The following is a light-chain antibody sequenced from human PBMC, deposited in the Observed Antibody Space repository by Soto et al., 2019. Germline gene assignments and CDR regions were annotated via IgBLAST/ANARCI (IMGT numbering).Light chain of an antibody. J-gene: IGLJ3*02. CDR2: DTN. CDR1: TGAVTSDHY. CDR3: LLFFGGGRRV. Sequence: QAVVTQEPSQTVSPGGTVTLTCGSNTGAVTSDHYPYWFQQKPCQAPRTLISDTNNKHSWTPARFSGSLLGGKAALTLSGAHPEYEAEYYCLLFFGGGRRVFGGGTKLTVL. V-gene: IGLV7-46*01.